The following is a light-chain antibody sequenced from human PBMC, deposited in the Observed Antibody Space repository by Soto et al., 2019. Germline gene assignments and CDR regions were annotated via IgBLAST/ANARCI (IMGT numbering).Light chain of an antibody. CDR2: DAS. CDR3: HQANSFPFT. CDR1: QGISSW. V-gene: IGKV1-12*01. Sequence: DIQMTQSPSSVSASVGDRVTITCRESQGISSWLAWYQQKPRKAPKLLIYDASSLQSGVPSRFIGSGSATDFPLTISSLQPEYFATYYCHQANSFPFTFGPGTKVDIK. J-gene: IGKJ3*01.